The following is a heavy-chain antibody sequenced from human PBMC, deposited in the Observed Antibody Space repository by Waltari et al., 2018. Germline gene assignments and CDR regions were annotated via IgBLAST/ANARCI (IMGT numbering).Heavy chain of an antibody. CDR3: ARSPDYGDYWFDP. Sequence: QVQLQESGPGLVKPSATLSLTCAVSGYSISSGYYWGWIRQPPGKGLEWIGSIYHSGSTYYNPSLKSRVTISVDTSKNQFSLKLSSVTAADTAVYYCARSPDYGDYWFDPWGQGTLVTVSS. CDR1: GYSISSGYY. V-gene: IGHV4-38-2*01. J-gene: IGHJ5*02. CDR2: IYHSGST. D-gene: IGHD4-17*01.